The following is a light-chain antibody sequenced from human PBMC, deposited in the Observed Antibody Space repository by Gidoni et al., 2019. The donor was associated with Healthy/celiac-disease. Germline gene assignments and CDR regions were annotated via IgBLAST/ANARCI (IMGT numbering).Light chain of an antibody. CDR3: SSYTSSSTLPWV. J-gene: IGLJ3*02. Sequence: QSALTQPASVAGSPGQSITISCTGTSSDVGGYNYVSWYQQHPGKAPKLMIYDVSNRHSGVSNRFAGSKSGNTASLTISGLQAEDEADYYCSSYTSSSTLPWVFGGGTKLTVL. CDR1: SSDVGGYNY. CDR2: DVS. V-gene: IGLV2-14*03.